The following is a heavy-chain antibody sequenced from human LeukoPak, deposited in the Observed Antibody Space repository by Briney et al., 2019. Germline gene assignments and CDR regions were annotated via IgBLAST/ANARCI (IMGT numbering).Heavy chain of an antibody. CDR3: ARNSGSFQTYYIDY. Sequence: SETLSLTCTVSGGSISSYYWSWLRQPPGKGLEWSGYIYYSGSTNYNPSLKSRVTISVDTSKNQFSLKLSSVTAADTAVYYCARNSGSFQTYYIDYWGQGTLVTVSS. CDR2: IYYSGST. CDR1: GGSISSYY. J-gene: IGHJ4*02. D-gene: IGHD1-26*01. V-gene: IGHV4-59*01.